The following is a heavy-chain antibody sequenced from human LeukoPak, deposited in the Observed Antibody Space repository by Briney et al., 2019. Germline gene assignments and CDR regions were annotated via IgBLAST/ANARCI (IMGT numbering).Heavy chain of an antibody. CDR2: INHSGST. CDR1: GGSFSGYY. CDR3: ARGRLLPFITIVRGASHYFDY. J-gene: IGHJ4*02. D-gene: IGHD3-10*01. V-gene: IGHV4-34*01. Sequence: PSETLSLTCAVYGGSFSGYYWSWIRQPPGKGLEWIGEINHSGSTNYNPSLKSRVTISVDTSKNQFSLKLSSVTAADTAVYYCARGRLLPFITIVRGASHYFDYWGQGTLVTVSS.